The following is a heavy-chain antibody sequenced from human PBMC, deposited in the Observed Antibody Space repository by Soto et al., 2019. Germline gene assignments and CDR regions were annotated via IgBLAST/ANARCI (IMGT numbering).Heavy chain of an antibody. V-gene: IGHV3-30-3*02. CDR2: ISGDGSDK. Sequence: GGSLRLSCAASGFTFSSYALHWVRQAPGKGLEWVAVISGDGSDKYYADSVKGRFTISRDNSKNTLDLQMNSLRDEDTAVYYCAKPPISIFGLANSYFDYWGQGTLVTVSS. J-gene: IGHJ4*02. CDR3: AKPPISIFGLANSYFDY. CDR1: GFTFSSYA. D-gene: IGHD3-3*01.